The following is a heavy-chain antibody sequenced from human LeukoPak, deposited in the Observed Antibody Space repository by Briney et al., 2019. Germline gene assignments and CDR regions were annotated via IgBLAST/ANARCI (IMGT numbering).Heavy chain of an antibody. D-gene: IGHD6-13*01. Sequence: GASVKVSCKASGYIFTEYDINWVRQATGEGREGMGWTNPISGYTGSAQKFEGRGTMTRETSISTAYLELSSLRSDDTAVYYCARGNRLYSSSWSSLPFDIWGQGTMVTVSS. CDR1: GYIFTEYD. CDR3: ARGNRLYSSSWSSLPFDI. V-gene: IGHV1-8*01. J-gene: IGHJ3*02. CDR2: TNPISGYT.